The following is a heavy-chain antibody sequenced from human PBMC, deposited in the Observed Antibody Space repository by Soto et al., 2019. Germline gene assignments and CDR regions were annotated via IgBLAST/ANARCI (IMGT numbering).Heavy chain of an antibody. V-gene: IGHV3-7*01. CDR1: GFTFSSYW. D-gene: IGHD3-16*01. CDR2: IKPDGSEK. Sequence: GGSLRLSCAASGFTFSSYWMSWVRQAPGKGLEWVANIKPDGSEKFYVDSVKGRFSISRDNAKNSLYLQMNSLRAEDTAVYYCASNSDYRFDFWGPGTLVTVSS. J-gene: IGHJ4*02. CDR3: ASNSDYRFDF.